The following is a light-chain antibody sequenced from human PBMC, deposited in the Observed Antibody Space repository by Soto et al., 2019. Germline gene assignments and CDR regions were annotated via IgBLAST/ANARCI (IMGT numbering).Light chain of an antibody. CDR3: SSFTNSILV. CDR2: EVT. V-gene: IGLV2-14*01. J-gene: IGLJ3*02. CDR1: TSDVGSHNF. Sequence: QSALTQPDSVSGSPGQSITIFCTGTTSDVGSHNFVSWYQQLPGKAPKLLIYEVTNRPSGTSNRFSGSKSGNTASLTISGLQAEDEADYYCSSFTNSILVFGGGTKLTVL.